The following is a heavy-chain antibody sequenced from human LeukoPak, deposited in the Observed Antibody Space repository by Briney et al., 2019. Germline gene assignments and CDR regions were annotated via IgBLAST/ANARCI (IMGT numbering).Heavy chain of an antibody. CDR3: ASAYYGDDDAFDI. V-gene: IGHV3-74*01. CDR1: GFTLSSYW. Sequence: GGSLRLSCTASGFTLSSYWMHWVRQAPGKGLVWVSRINSDGSSTSYADSVKGRFIISRDNAKNSLYLQMNSLRAEDTALYYCASAYYGDDDAFDIWGQGTMVTVSS. D-gene: IGHD4-17*01. CDR2: INSDGSST. J-gene: IGHJ3*02.